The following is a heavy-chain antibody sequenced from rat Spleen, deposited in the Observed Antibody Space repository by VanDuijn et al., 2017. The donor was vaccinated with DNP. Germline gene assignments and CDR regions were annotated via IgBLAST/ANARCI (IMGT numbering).Heavy chain of an antibody. V-gene: IGHV5-22*01. CDR2: ISYEGSST. CDR1: GFTFSDYY. D-gene: IGHD1-11*01. CDR3: ATHDAYGPPMDA. J-gene: IGHJ4*01. Sequence: EVQLVESGGGLVQPGRSLKLSCTASGFTFSDYYMAWVRQAPTKGLDLIAYISYEGSSTYYGDSVKGRFTISRDNAKNSQYLQMDSLRSEDTATYYCATHDAYGPPMDAWGQGTSVTVSS.